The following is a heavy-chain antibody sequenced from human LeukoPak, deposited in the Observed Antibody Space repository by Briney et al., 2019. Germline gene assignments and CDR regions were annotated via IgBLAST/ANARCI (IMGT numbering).Heavy chain of an antibody. J-gene: IGHJ4*02. CDR1: GFTFSSYS. CDR2: ISSSSSYI. D-gene: IGHD1-14*01. CDR3: APTPGRLPEGY. V-gene: IGHV3-21*01. Sequence: GGSLRLSCAASGFTFSSYSMNWVRQAPGKGLEWVSSISSSSSYIYYADSVKGRFTISRDNAENSLYLQMNSLRAEDTAVYYCAPTPGRLPEGYWGQGTLVTVSS.